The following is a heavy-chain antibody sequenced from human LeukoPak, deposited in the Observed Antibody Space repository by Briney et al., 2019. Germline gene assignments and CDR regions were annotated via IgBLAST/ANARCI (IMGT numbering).Heavy chain of an antibody. CDR1: GGSISSSSYY. CDR2: IYYSGST. V-gene: IGHV4-39*07. Sequence: SETLSLTCTVSGGSISSSSYYWGWIRQPPGKGLEWIGNIYYSGSTYYNPSLKSRVTISVDTSKNQFSLKLSSVTAADTAVYYCARVSGYDWESFYDHWGQGTLVTVAS. J-gene: IGHJ4*02. D-gene: IGHD5-12*01. CDR3: ARVSGYDWESFYDH.